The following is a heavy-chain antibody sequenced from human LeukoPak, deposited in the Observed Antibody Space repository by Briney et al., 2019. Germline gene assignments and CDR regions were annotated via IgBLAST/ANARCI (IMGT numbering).Heavy chain of an antibody. J-gene: IGHJ3*02. Sequence: ASVKVSCKASGYTFTSYAMHWVRQAPGQRLEWMGWINAGNGNTKYSQKFQGRVTITRDTSASTAYMELSSLRSKDTAVYYCARDIDSSGWQWAFDIWGQGTMVTVSS. CDR2: INAGNGNT. CDR1: GYTFTSYA. D-gene: IGHD6-19*01. V-gene: IGHV1-3*01. CDR3: ARDIDSSGWQWAFDI.